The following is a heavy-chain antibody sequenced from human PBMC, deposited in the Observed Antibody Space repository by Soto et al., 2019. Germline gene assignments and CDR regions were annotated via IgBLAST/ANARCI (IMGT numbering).Heavy chain of an antibody. D-gene: IGHD4-17*01. J-gene: IGHJ4*02. CDR1: GFTVSNNY. CDR2: IYSDGGT. CDR3: ATRMTTAPY. Sequence: EVQLVQSGGGLVQPGGSLRLSCAASGFTVSNNYLSWVRQAPGKGLQWVSLIYSDGGTDYAGSVKGRFTISRDNSKNTLYLQMNSLKAEDTAIYYCATRMTTAPYWGQGTLVTVSS. V-gene: IGHV3-66*01.